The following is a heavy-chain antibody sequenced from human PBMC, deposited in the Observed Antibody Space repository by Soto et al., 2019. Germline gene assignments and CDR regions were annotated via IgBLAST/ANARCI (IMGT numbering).Heavy chain of an antibody. J-gene: IGHJ4*02. CDR2: ISISGGNT. Sequence: EVQLLESGGGLVQPGGSLRLSCAASGLPFSSHAMSWVRQAPGKGLEWVSSISISGGNTYYADSVRGRFTISRDNSKNTLYLHINSLPAEDTAIYYCANEIRRNDYWGQGTVVPVSS. CDR3: ANEIRRNDY. CDR1: GLPFSSHA. V-gene: IGHV3-23*01. D-gene: IGHD4-17*01.